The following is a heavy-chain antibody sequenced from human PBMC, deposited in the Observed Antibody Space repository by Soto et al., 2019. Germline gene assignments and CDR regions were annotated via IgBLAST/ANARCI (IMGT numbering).Heavy chain of an antibody. Sequence: LRLSCAASGFTFSDHYMDWVRQAPGKGLEWVGRTRNKANSYTTEYAASVKGRFTISRDDSKNSLYLQMNSLKTEDTALYYCVSVSGSYYYDYWGQGTLVTVSS. J-gene: IGHJ4*02. CDR3: VSVSGSYYYDY. CDR1: GFTFSDHY. V-gene: IGHV3-72*01. D-gene: IGHD3-10*01. CDR2: TRNKANSYTT.